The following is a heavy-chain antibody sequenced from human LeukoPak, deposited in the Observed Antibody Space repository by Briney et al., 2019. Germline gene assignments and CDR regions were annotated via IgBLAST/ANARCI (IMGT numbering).Heavy chain of an antibody. CDR1: GFILSSYS. V-gene: IGHV3-21*01. CDR2: ISSSSSSYI. D-gene: IGHD2-2*01. J-gene: IGHJ5*02. CDR3: ARGRDCSSISCYANWFDP. Sequence: PGGSLRLSCAASGFILSSYSMHWVRQAPGKGLEWVSSISSSSSSYIYYPDSVKGRFTISRDNAKNSLYLQMNSLRAEDTAVYYCARGRDCSSISCYANWFDPWGQGTLVTVSS.